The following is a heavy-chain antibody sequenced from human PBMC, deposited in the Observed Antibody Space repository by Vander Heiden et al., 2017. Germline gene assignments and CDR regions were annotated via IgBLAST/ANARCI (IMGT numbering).Heavy chain of an antibody. V-gene: IGHV3-48*01. D-gene: IGHD1-26*01. CDR1: GFTFSSYS. CDR3: ARRVVGAPRAFDI. CDR2: IGTSSSNI. Sequence: EVQLVESGGGLVQPGGSLGLSCAASGFTFSSYSMNWVRQAPGKGLEWVSYIGTSSSNIYYADSVKGRFTISRDNAKNSLYLQMNSLRAEDTAVYYCARRVVGAPRAFDIWGQGTMVTVSS. J-gene: IGHJ3*02.